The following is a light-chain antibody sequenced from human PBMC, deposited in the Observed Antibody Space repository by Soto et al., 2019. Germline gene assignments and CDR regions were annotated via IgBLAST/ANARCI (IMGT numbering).Light chain of an antibody. V-gene: IGLV2-14*01. CDR1: SSDVGGYNY. CDR3: SSYTSTSTYV. Sequence: QSALTQPASVSGSPGQSITISCTGTSSDVGGYNYVSWYQQHPGNAPKLMIYEVSNRPSGVSDHFSGSKSGNTASLTISGLQAEDEADYYCSSYTSTSTYVFGSGTKLTVL. CDR2: EVS. J-gene: IGLJ1*01.